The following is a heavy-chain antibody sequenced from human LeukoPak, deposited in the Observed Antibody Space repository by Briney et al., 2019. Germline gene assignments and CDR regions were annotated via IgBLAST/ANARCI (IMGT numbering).Heavy chain of an antibody. J-gene: IGHJ3*02. V-gene: IGHV1-2*04. Sequence: ASVKVSCTASGYTFTGYYLHWVRQPPGQGHEWMGWINLNSGGTNYAQKFQGWVTMTRDTSISTAYMELSRLRSDDTAVYYCARRSRTGGAFDIWGQGTMVTVSS. D-gene: IGHD6-6*01. CDR3: ARRSRTGGAFDI. CDR2: INLNSGGT. CDR1: GYTFTGYY.